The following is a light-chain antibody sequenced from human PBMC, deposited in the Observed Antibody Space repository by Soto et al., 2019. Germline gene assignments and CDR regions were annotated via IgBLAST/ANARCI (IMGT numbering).Light chain of an antibody. CDR1: DIRSKS. CDR3: QVWDSDDYVV. CDR2: DDN. V-gene: IGLV3-21*02. Sequence: SYVVTQPPSVSVAPGQTARVTCGGSDIRSKSVHWYQQRPGQSPVVVVFDDNDRPSGIPDRFSGSNSGTTATLTIRRVEAGDEADYYCQVWDSDDYVVFGGGTQLTVL. J-gene: IGLJ2*01.